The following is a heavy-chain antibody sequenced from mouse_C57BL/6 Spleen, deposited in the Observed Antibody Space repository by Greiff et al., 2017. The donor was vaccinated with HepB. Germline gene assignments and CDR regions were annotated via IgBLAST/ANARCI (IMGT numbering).Heavy chain of an antibody. J-gene: IGHJ3*01. CDR1: GFTFSSYG. CDR3: ARGREFYYESSWFAY. Sequence: DVMLVESGGDLVKPGGSLKLSCAASGFTFSSYGMSWVRQTPDKRLEWVATISSGGSYTYYPDSVKGRFTISRDNAKNTLYLQMSSLKSEVTAMYYCARGREFYYESSWFAYWGQGTLVTVSA. CDR2: ISSGGSYT. D-gene: IGHD2-4*01. V-gene: IGHV5-6*02.